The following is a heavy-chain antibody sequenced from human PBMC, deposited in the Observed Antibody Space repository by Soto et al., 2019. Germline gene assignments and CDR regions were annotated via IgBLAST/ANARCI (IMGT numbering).Heavy chain of an antibody. D-gene: IGHD2-15*01. Sequence: LSETLSLTCTVSGGSISSYYWSWIRQPPGKGLEWIGYIYYSGSTNYNPSLKSRVTISVDTSKNQFSLKLSSVTAADTAVYYCASAPDCSGGSCYYYYYGMDVWGQGTTVTVSS. CDR1: GGSISSYY. V-gene: IGHV4-59*01. CDR2: IYYSGST. CDR3: ASAPDCSGGSCYYYYYGMDV. J-gene: IGHJ6*02.